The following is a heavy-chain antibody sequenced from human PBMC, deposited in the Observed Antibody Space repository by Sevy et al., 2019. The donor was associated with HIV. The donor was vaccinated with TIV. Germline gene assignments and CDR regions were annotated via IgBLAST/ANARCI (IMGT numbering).Heavy chain of an antibody. CDR2: INTDGKII. Sequence: GGSLRLSCAASGFTFTSDYMHWVRQPPGKGLVWVSHINTDGKIIRYADSVKGRFTTSRDNAKNALYLQMNSLRAEDTAVYYCARGSRGTFGSWGQGTLVTVSS. D-gene: IGHD1-26*01. J-gene: IGHJ4*02. CDR3: ARGSRGTFGS. CDR1: GFTFTSDY. V-gene: IGHV3-74*01.